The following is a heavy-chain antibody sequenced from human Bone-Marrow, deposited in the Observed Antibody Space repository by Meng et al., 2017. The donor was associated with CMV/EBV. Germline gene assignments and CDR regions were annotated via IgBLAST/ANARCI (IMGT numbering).Heavy chain of an antibody. CDR3: GRVRIVYGLDV. CDR2: ISSSSSYI. Sequence: GESLKISCAASGFTFSSYSMNWVRQAPGKGLEWVSSISSSSSYIYYADSVKGRFTISRDNAKNSLYLQMNSLRAEDTAVYYCGRVRIVYGLDVWGQGTTVTVSS. J-gene: IGHJ6*02. CDR1: GFTFSSYS. V-gene: IGHV3-21*01. D-gene: IGHD2-15*01.